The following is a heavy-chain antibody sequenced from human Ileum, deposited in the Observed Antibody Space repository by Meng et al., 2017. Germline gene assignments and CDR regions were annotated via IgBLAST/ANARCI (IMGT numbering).Heavy chain of an antibody. V-gene: IGHV4-34*01. D-gene: IGHD3-3*01. CDR3: VYFWSGYFT. J-gene: IGHJ5*02. Sequence: VQLQQCGSGPFKPSETLSLTCAVFGGSLSGYYCNWFRQPPGKGLEWIGGSDHFGNTIHNPSLKGRLTISVDTSKNQISLRLTSVIAADTAVYYCVYFWSGYFTSGQGTLVTVSS. CDR1: GGSLSGYY. CDR2: SDHFGNT.